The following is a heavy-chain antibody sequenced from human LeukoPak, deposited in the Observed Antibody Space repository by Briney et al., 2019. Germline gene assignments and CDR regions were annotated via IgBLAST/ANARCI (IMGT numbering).Heavy chain of an antibody. CDR1: GYTFTSYA. V-gene: IGHV1-69*13. D-gene: IGHD3-16*02. Sequence: GASVKVSCKASGYTFTSYAISWVRQAPGQGLEWMGGIIPIFGTANYAQKFQGRVTITADESTSTAYMELSSLRSEDTAVYYCARGLGGDYVWGSYRYGFDIWGQGTMVTVSS. CDR2: IIPIFGTA. J-gene: IGHJ3*02. CDR3: ARGLGGDYVWGSYRYGFDI.